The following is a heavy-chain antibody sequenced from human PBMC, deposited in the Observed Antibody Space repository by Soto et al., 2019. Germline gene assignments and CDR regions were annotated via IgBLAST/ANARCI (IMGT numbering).Heavy chain of an antibody. Sequence: EVQLLESGGGLVQPGGSLRLSCAASGFSFSAYGMTWVRQAPGKGLEWVSLISGSGGGTSYADSVRGRFIISRDNSKNTLYLQMNSLRGDDSAVYYCAKGGTLFGAFLDYWGQGTPVTVSS. CDR2: ISGSGGGT. CDR3: AKGGTLFGAFLDY. V-gene: IGHV3-23*01. D-gene: IGHD3-3*01. CDR1: GFSFSAYG. J-gene: IGHJ4*02.